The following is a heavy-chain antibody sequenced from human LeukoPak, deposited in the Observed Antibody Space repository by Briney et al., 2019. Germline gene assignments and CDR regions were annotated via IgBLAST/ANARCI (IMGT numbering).Heavy chain of an antibody. D-gene: IGHD3-22*01. CDR1: RFKFDDYG. J-gene: IGHJ5*02. V-gene: IGHV3-20*04. CDR3: AGYYYDSSRGFDL. Sequence: TGGSLRLSCAASRFKFDDYGMSWVRHAPGKGLEWVCDINWNGAWTVYADSVKGRFTISRDNAKNSLYLQMNSLRAEDTALYYCAGYYYDSSRGFDLWGQGTLVTVSA. CDR2: INWNGAWT.